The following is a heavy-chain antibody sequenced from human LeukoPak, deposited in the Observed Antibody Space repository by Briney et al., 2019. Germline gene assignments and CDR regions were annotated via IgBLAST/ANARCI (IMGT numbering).Heavy chain of an antibody. Sequence: SETLSLTCTVSGGSINSYYWSWIRQPPGKGLECIGYIHYTGSTNYNPSLKSRVTMSVDTSKNQFSLKLSSVTAADTAVYYCARHPRVVVVTLHGGAFDIWGQGTMVTVSS. J-gene: IGHJ3*02. CDR2: IHYTGST. D-gene: IGHD3-22*01. CDR1: GGSINSYY. CDR3: ARHPRVVVVTLHGGAFDI. V-gene: IGHV4-59*08.